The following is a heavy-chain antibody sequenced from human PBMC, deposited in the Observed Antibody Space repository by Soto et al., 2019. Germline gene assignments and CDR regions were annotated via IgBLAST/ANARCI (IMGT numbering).Heavy chain of an antibody. D-gene: IGHD3-9*01. Sequence: PGGSLRLSCAASGFTFSSYAMHWVRQAPGKGLEWVAVISYDGINEYYADSVKGRFTISRDNSKNTLFLQMSSLRVEDTAVYYCARDEHDIPLLNGYPDGYWGQGTLVTVSS. CDR1: GFTFSSYA. J-gene: IGHJ4*02. CDR3: ARDEHDIPLLNGYPDGY. V-gene: IGHV3-30*15. CDR2: ISYDGINE.